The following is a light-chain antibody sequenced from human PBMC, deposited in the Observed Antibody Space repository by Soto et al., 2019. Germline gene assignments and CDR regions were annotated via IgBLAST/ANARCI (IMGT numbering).Light chain of an antibody. CDR2: SNY. Sequence: QSVLTQPPSASGTPGQRVTISCSGSTSNIGRNTVHWYQQLPGTAPKLLIYSNYQRPSGVPARFSGSNSGTSASLAISGLQSEDEADYYCAAWDDSLNGVVFGGGTKVTVL. J-gene: IGLJ2*01. V-gene: IGLV1-44*01. CDR3: AAWDDSLNGVV. CDR1: TSNIGRNT.